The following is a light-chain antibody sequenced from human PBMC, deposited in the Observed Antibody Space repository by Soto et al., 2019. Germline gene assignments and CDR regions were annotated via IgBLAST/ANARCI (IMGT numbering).Light chain of an antibody. CDR2: SND. Sequence: QSVLTQPPSASGTHGQRVTISCSGSSSNIRSYTVNWYKQVPGTAPKLLIYSNDRRPSRVPDRFSGSKSGTSASLAISGLQSEDEADYYCAAWDDSLNGYVFGTGTKLTVL. V-gene: IGLV1-44*01. CDR1: SSNIRSYT. CDR3: AAWDDSLNGYV. J-gene: IGLJ1*01.